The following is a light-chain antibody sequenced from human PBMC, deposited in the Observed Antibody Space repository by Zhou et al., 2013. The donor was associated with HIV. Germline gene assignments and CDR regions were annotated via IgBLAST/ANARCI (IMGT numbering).Light chain of an antibody. CDR1: QTVYNY. J-gene: IGKJ5*01. Sequence: EVVLTQSPATLSLSPGERATLSCRASQTVYNYLVWYQQKPGQAPRLLIHDVSIRASGIPARFSGSGSGTDFSLTISSLEPEDFAVYYCQQRYNWPITFGQGTRLEI. CDR2: DVS. V-gene: IGKV3-11*01. CDR3: QQRYNWPIT.